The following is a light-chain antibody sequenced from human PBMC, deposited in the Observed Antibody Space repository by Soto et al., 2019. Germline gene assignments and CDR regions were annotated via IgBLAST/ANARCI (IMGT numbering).Light chain of an antibody. J-gene: IGLJ1*01. CDR3: SSCLNYNSEV. CDR2: EVN. Sequence: QSALTQPPSASGSPGQSVTISCTGTSTDVGSYNYVSWYQRHPGKAPKLIIYEVNKRPSGVPDRFSGSKSGNTASLTVSGLQAEDEADYYCSSCLNYNSEVFGTGTKLTVL. CDR1: STDVGSYNY. V-gene: IGLV2-8*01.